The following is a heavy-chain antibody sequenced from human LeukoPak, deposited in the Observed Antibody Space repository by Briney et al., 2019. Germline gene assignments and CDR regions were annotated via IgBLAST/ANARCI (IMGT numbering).Heavy chain of an antibody. J-gene: IGHJ4*02. CDR3: ATINRGNIYGYFDF. Sequence: PSETLSLTCTVSGASISSHYWSWIRQPPGKGLEWIGYMFDSVRTKDNPSLKSRFTLSADTSKNQFSLRLTSVTAADTAVYYCATINRGNIYGYFDFWGQGILVTVSS. D-gene: IGHD5-18*01. CDR1: GASISSHY. CDR2: MFDSVRT. V-gene: IGHV4-59*11.